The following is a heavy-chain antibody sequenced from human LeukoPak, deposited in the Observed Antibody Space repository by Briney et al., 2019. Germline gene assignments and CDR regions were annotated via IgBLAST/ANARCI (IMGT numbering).Heavy chain of an antibody. CDR1: GFTFSSYW. D-gene: IGHD3-10*01. V-gene: IGHV3-74*01. CDR3: ARDQAGAFDM. J-gene: IGHJ3*02. CDR2: IRSDGSST. Sequence: GGSLRLSCAASGFTFSSYWMHWVRQAPGKGLVWVSAIRSDGSSTSYADSVKGRFTISRDNTKNTLYLQMNSLRAEDTAVYYCARDQAGAFDMWGQGTMVTVSS.